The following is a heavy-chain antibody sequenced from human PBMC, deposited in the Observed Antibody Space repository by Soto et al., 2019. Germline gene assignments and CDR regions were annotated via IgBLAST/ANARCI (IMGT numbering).Heavy chain of an antibody. D-gene: IGHD2-8*02. CDR1: GFTFSNAW. Sequence: EVQLVESGGGLVKPGGSLRLSCAASGFTFSNAWMNWVRQAPGKGLEWVGHIRSKTDGGTTDYAAPVKGRFTISRDDSKNTLYLQMNSLKTEDAAVYYCTTASYWSHWGQGTLVTVSS. J-gene: IGHJ4*02. CDR2: IRSKTDGGTT. V-gene: IGHV3-15*07. CDR3: TTASYWSH.